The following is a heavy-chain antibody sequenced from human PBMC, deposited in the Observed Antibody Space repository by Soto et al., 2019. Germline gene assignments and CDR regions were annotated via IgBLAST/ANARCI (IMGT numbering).Heavy chain of an antibody. D-gene: IGHD3-22*01. Sequence: QVQLVQSGAEVKKPGSSVKVSCKASGGTFSSYTISWVRQAPGQGLEWMGRIIPILGIANYAQKFQGRVTITADKPTSTAYMELSSLRSEDTAVYYCARDQGYYYDSSGYSPYWYFDLWGRGTLVTVSS. CDR2: IIPILGIA. V-gene: IGHV1-69*08. CDR1: GGTFSSYT. CDR3: ARDQGYYYDSSGYSPYWYFDL. J-gene: IGHJ2*01.